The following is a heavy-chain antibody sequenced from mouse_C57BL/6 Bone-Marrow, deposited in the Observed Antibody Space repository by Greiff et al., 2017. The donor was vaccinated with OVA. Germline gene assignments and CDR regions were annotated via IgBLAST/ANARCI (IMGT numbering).Heavy chain of an antibody. CDR2: INPNNGGT. J-gene: IGHJ2*01. Sequence: EVQLQQSGPELVKPGASVKMSCKASGYTFTDYNMHWVKQSHGKSLEWIGYINPNNGGTSYNQKFKGKATLTVNKSSSTAYMELRSLTSEDSAVYYCARHFITTVVGNDWGQGTTLTVSS. CDR1: GYTFTDYN. CDR3: ARHFITTVVGND. V-gene: IGHV1-22*01. D-gene: IGHD1-1*01.